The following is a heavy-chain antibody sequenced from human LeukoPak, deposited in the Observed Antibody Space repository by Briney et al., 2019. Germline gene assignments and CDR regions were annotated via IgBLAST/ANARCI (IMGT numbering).Heavy chain of an antibody. Sequence: SETLSLTCSVSGGSISSSDYYWGWIRQPPGERLEWLGTIYYNGNTYYNPSLQSRVIISVDTSKNQFSLKLTSVTAPDTAVYYCARTVGTHRFDYWGQGILVTVHS. V-gene: IGHV4-39*01. CDR3: ARTVGTHRFDY. D-gene: IGHD4-23*01. CDR2: IYYNGNT. CDR1: GGSISSSDYY. J-gene: IGHJ4*02.